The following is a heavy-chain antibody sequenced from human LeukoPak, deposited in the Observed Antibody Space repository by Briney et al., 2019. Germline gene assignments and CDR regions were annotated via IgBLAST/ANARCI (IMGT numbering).Heavy chain of an antibody. J-gene: IGHJ5*02. CDR3: ARDLSIRGWFDP. CDR1: GYTFTSYD. V-gene: IGHV1-8*03. CDR2: MNPNSGNT. Sequence: VASVKVSCKASGYTFTSYDINWVRQATGQGLEWMGWMNPNSGNTGYAQKFQGRVTITRNTSISTAYMELSSLRSEDTAVYYCARDLSIRGWFDPWGQGTLVTVSS. D-gene: IGHD3-3*02.